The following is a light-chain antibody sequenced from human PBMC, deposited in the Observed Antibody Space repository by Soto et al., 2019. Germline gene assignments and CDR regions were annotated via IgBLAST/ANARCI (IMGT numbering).Light chain of an antibody. J-gene: IGKJ4*01. Sequence: DIQMTQSPSSLSASVGDRVTITCRASQSISSYLNWYQQKPGKAPKLLIYAASSLQSGVPSRFSGSGSGTDFTLTISSLQPEDFATYYCQQSYSTPRDFGGGTKV. CDR3: QQSYSTPRD. V-gene: IGKV1-39*01. CDR1: QSISSY. CDR2: AAS.